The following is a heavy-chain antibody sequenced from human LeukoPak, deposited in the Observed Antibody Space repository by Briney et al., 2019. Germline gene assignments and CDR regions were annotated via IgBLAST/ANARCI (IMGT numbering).Heavy chain of an antibody. CDR1: GFTFDDYA. J-gene: IGHJ4*02. CDR2: ISGSGGST. V-gene: IGHV3-23*01. CDR3: AKGLEVVPAAIYFDY. D-gene: IGHD2-2*01. Sequence: GRSLRLSCAASGFTFDDYAMSWVRQAPGKGLEWVSAISGSGGSTYYADSVKGRFTISRDNSKNTLYLQMNSLRAEDTAVYYCAKGLEVVPAAIYFDYWGQGTLVTVSS.